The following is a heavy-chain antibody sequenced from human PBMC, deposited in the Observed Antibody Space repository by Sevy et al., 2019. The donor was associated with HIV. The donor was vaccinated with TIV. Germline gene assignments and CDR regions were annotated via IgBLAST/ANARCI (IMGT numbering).Heavy chain of an antibody. J-gene: IGHJ4*02. CDR2: ISYHGSNK. CDR3: ARGPSSSGYNY. CDR1: GFTFSSYA. Sequence: GGSLRLSCAASGFTFSSYAMHWVRQAQGKGLEWVAVISYHGSNKYYADSVKGRFTISRKNSKNTLYLQMNSLRAEYTAVYYCARGPSSSGYNYWGQGTLVTVSS. V-gene: IGHV3-30-3*01. D-gene: IGHD6-13*01.